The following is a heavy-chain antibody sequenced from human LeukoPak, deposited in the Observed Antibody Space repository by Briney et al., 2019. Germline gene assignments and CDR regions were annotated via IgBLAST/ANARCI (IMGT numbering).Heavy chain of an antibody. J-gene: IGHJ5*02. CDR3: ARVVSGYSTNNWFDP. CDR1: GGSISSSSYY. D-gene: IGHD3-3*01. CDR2: IYYSGST. Sequence: SETLSLTCTVSGGSISSSSYYWGWIRQPPGKGLEWIGSIYYSGSTYYNPSLKSRVTISVDTSKNQFSLKLSSVTAADTAVYCCARVVSGYSTNNWFDPWGQGTLVTVSS. V-gene: IGHV4-39*07.